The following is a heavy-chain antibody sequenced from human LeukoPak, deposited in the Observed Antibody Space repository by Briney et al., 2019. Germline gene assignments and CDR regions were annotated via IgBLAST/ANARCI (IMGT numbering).Heavy chain of an antibody. V-gene: IGHV1-2*02. Sequence: ASVKVSCKASGYTFTGYYMHWVRPAPGQGLEWMGWINPNSGGTNYAQKFQGRVTMTRDTSISTAYMELSRLRSDDTAVYYCASSPIHFDWLSSFDYWGQGTLVTVSS. CDR3: ASSPIHFDWLSSFDY. D-gene: IGHD3-9*01. CDR2: INPNSGGT. J-gene: IGHJ4*02. CDR1: GYTFTGYY.